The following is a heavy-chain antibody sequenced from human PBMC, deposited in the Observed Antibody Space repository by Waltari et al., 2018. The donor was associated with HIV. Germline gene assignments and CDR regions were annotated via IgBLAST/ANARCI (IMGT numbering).Heavy chain of an antibody. J-gene: IGHJ4*02. Sequence: GFTFSSYAMSWVRQAPGKGLEWVSAISGSGGSTYYADSVKGRFTISRDNSKNTLYLQMNSLRAEDTAVYYCARKRGVCSSTSCYSYYFDYWGQGTLVTVSS. CDR2: ISGSGGST. V-gene: IGHV3-23*01. CDR3: ARKRGVCSSTSCYSYYFDY. D-gene: IGHD2-2*02. CDR1: GFTFSSYA.